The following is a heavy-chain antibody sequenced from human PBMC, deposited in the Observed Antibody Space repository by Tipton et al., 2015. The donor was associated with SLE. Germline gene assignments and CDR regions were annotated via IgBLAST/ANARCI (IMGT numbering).Heavy chain of an antibody. J-gene: IGHJ2*01. CDR2: IYYSGST. Sequence: TLSLTCTVSGGSISSGGYYWSWIRQHPGKGLEWIGYIYYSGSTYYNPSLKSRVTISVDMSKNQFSLKLTSVTAADTAVYYCARNHVEMAIWYFDLWGRGTLVTVSS. CDR1: GGSISSGGYY. V-gene: IGHV4-31*03. CDR3: ARNHVEMAIWYFDL. D-gene: IGHD5-24*01.